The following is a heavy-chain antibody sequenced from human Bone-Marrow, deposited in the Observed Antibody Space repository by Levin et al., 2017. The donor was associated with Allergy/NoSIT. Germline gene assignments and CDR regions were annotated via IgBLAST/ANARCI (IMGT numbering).Heavy chain of an antibody. D-gene: IGHD3-22*01. CDR3: ARDSDYYDTIMGVR. V-gene: IGHV4-39*07. J-gene: IGHJ4*02. Sequence: PSETLSLTCTVSGGSISSSSYYWGWIRQPPGKGLEWIGSIYYSGSTYYNPSLKSRVTISVDTSKNQFSLKLSSVTAADTAVYYCARDSDYYDTIMGVRWGQGTLVTVSS. CDR2: IYYSGST. CDR1: GGSISSSSYY.